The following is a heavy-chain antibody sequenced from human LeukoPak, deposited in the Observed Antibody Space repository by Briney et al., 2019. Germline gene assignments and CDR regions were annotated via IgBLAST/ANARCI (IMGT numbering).Heavy chain of an antibody. J-gene: IGHJ4*02. V-gene: IGHV4-59*08. CDR1: GGSISSYY. D-gene: IGHD3-22*01. CDR3: ARLLDSSGDYYFDY. Sequence: SETLSLTCTVSGGSISSYYWSWIRQPPGKGLEWIGSIYHSGSTYYNPSLKSRVTISVDTSKNQFSLKLSSVTAADTAVYYCARLLDSSGDYYFDYWGQGTLVTVSS. CDR2: IYHSGST.